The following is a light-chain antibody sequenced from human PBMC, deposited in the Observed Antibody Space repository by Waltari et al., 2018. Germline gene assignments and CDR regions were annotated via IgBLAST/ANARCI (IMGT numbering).Light chain of an antibody. Sequence: QSALTQPASVSGSPGQSITLSCPGTTSDVGASDYSSWYQPHPGKAPKLMIYDVKSRPSGVSARFSGSKSGNTASLTISGLQTEDEADYYCSSSTTTTLIFGGGTKLTVL. V-gene: IGLV2-14*03. CDR1: TSDVGASDY. CDR3: SSSTTTTLI. CDR2: DVK. J-gene: IGLJ2*01.